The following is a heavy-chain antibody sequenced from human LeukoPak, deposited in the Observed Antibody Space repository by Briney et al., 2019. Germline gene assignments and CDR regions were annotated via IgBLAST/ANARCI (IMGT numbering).Heavy chain of an antibody. CDR3: AREGRLIAARPGVDY. D-gene: IGHD6-6*01. CDR2: INPNSGGT. CDR1: GYTFTGYY. J-gene: IGHJ4*02. Sequence: ASVKVSCKASGYTFTGYYMHWVRQAPGQGLEWVGWINPNSGGTNYAQKFQGRVTMTRDTSISTAYMELSRLRSDDTAVYYCAREGRLIAARPGVDYWGQGTLVTVSS. V-gene: IGHV1-2*02.